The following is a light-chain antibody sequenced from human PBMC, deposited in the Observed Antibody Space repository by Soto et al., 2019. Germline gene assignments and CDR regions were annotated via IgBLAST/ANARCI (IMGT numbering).Light chain of an antibody. J-gene: IGKJ1*01. CDR3: LLDFSYFWA. V-gene: IGKV1-5*03. Sequence: IHITPPPSTLPGTVGASVTITFRASQTISSWLSGYQQKPRKAPKRLIYKASTLKSGVPSRFSGSGSGTEFTLTISSLQPEDFATYYCLLDFSYFWAFGQGTKVDIK. CDR1: QTISSW. CDR2: KAS.